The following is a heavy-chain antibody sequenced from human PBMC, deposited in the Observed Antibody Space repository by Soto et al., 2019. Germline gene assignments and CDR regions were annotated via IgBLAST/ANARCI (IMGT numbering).Heavy chain of an antibody. V-gene: IGHV4-59*11. CDR3: ARGVCVAGGNWFDL. CDR1: GGSISSHY. J-gene: IGHJ5*02. D-gene: IGHD2-8*01. Sequence: QVQLQESGPGLVQPSETLSLTCTVSGGSISSHYWNWIRQPPGKGLEYIGYIYYSGSTNYNPSLKSRVTISIDTSKNQFSLWLNSVTPADTAVYYCARGVCVAGGNWFDLWGQGTLVTVSS. CDR2: IYYSGST.